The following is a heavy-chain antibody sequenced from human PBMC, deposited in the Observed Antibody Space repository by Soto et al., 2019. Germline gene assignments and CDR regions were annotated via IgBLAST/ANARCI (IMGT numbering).Heavy chain of an antibody. CDR2: TYWDDDK. CDR3: AHSRTPLKIPIDAFDI. Sequence: QITLKESGPTLVKPTQTLTLTCTFSGFSLSTSGVGVGWIRQPPGKALEWLALTYWDDDKRYSPSLKSRLTITKDTSKNQVVLTMTNMDPVDTATYYCAHSRTPLKIPIDAFDIWGQGTMVTVSS. CDR1: GFSLSTSGVG. D-gene: IGHD2-21*01. V-gene: IGHV2-5*02. J-gene: IGHJ3*02.